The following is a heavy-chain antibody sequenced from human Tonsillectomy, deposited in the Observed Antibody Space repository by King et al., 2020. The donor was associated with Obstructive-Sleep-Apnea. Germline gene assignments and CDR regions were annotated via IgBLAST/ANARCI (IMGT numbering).Heavy chain of an antibody. Sequence: QLVQSGGGLVKPGGSLRLSCAASGFTFSKAWVSWVRQAPGKGLGWVGRIKSKTDGGTTDYAAPVKGRFTISRDDSKNTLYLQMNSLKTEDTAVYYCTTDIPYYDILTGTDYWGQGTLAT. J-gene: IGHJ4*02. CDR3: TTDIPYYDILTGTDY. D-gene: IGHD3-9*01. CDR1: GFTFSKAW. CDR2: IKSKTDGGTT. V-gene: IGHV3-15*01.